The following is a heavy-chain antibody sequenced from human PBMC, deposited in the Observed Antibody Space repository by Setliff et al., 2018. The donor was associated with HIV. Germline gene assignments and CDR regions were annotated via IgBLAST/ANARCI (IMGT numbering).Heavy chain of an antibody. J-gene: IGHJ4*02. V-gene: IGHV1-2*02. CDR3: ASAGDPGSPPLDY. D-gene: IGHD1-26*01. CDR1: GYTFTGYF. Sequence: ASVKVSCKTSGYTFTGYFIHWVRQAPGQGLEWMGWIDPKSGGTKFAQKFQGRVTMTRDTSISTAYVEVIRLSSDDTAVYFCASAGDPGSPPLDYWGQGTLVTVSS. CDR2: IDPKSGGT.